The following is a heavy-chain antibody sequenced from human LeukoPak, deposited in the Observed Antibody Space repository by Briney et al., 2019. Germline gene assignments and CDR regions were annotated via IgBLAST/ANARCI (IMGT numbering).Heavy chain of an antibody. V-gene: IGHV4-4*07. CDR3: ARDIRSHNGPGGYYYYYMDV. CDR2: IYSSGST. D-gene: IGHD2-8*01. J-gene: IGHJ6*03. Sequence: PSETLSLTCTVSGDSMSDSYWSWIRQPAGKGLEWIGRIYSSGSTNYNPSLKSRVTLSVDTSSNQFSLTLSSVTAADTAVYHCARDIRSHNGPGGYYYYYMDVWGKGTTVTVSS. CDR1: GDSMSDSY.